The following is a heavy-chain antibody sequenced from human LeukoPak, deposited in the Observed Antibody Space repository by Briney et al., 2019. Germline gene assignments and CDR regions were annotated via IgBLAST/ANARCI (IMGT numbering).Heavy chain of an antibody. D-gene: IGHD4-17*01. Sequence: GASVKVSCKASGGTFSSYAISWVRQAPGQGLEWMGRIIPILGIANYAQKFQGRVTITADKSTSTAYMELSSLRSEDTAVYYCARDKPSTVTWSFDYWGQRTLVTVSS. CDR1: GGTFSSYA. J-gene: IGHJ4*02. V-gene: IGHV1-69*04. CDR2: IIPILGIA. CDR3: ARDKPSTVTWSFDY.